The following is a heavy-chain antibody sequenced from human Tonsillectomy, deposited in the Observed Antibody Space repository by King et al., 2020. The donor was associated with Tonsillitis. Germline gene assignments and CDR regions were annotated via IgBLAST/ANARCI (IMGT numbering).Heavy chain of an antibody. Sequence: QLVQSGGGLVKPGRSLRLSCTASGFTFGDYTMSWFRHAPGKGLVWVGVIISKAYGGTTEYAASVKGRFTISRDDSTSIAYLQINSLKTEDTAVFYCTRVVFWSGSYSGGMDVWGQGTTVTVSS. V-gene: IGHV3-49*05. J-gene: IGHJ6*02. CDR1: GFTFGDYT. CDR2: IISKAYGGTT. D-gene: IGHD3-3*01. CDR3: TRVVFWSGSYSGGMDV.